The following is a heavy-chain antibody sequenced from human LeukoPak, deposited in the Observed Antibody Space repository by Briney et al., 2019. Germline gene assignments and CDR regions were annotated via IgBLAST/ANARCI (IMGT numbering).Heavy chain of an antibody. D-gene: IGHD3-22*01. V-gene: IGHV3-30*01. Sequence: GRSLRLSCAASGFTFSDYAMHWVRQAPGKGLEWVAVISSTGSNKYYADSVRGRFTISRDNSKNTLYLQMNSLRAEDTAVYYCAKPYYDSSGVTHYFDYWGREPWSPSPQ. CDR1: GFTFSDYA. CDR2: ISSTGSNK. J-gene: IGHJ4*02. CDR3: AKPYYDSSGVTHYFDY.